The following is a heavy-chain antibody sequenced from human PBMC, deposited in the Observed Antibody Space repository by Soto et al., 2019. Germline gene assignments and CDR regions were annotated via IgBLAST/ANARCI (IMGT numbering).Heavy chain of an antibody. CDR3: ARESSGWQNYYFDY. Sequence: SSETLSLTCTVSGGSISSYYWSWIRQPPGKGLEWIGYIYYSGSTNYNPSLKSRVTISVDTSKNQFSLKLSSVTAADTAVYYCARESSGWQNYYFDYWGQGTLVTVSS. CDR2: IYYSGST. D-gene: IGHD6-19*01. CDR1: GGSISSYY. J-gene: IGHJ4*02. V-gene: IGHV4-59*01.